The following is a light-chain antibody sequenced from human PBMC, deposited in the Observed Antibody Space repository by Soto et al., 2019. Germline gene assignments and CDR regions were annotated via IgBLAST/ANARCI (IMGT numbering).Light chain of an antibody. V-gene: IGKV3-20*01. Sequence: EIVLTQSPGTLSLSPGERATLSCRASQSVSSTYLAWYQQKPGQAPRLLIYDASSRATDIPDGFSGSGSGTDFTLTISRLEPEDFAVYYCQRYDISPFPFGQGTKLEIK. CDR1: QSVSSTY. CDR3: QRYDISPFP. CDR2: DAS. J-gene: IGKJ2*01.